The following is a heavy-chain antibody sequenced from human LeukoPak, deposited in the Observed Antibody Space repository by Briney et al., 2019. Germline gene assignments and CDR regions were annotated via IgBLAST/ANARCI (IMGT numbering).Heavy chain of an antibody. J-gene: IGHJ5*02. D-gene: IGHD3-10*01. Sequence: GGSLRLSCAASGLTFSNVWMSWVRQAPGKGLEWVGRIKRKSDGGTPDYAAPVEGRFTISRDDSINTLYLQMNSLKTDDTAVYHCVTGGHYFGTWGQGTLVTVSP. V-gene: IGHV3-15*01. CDR2: IKRKSDGGTP. CDR3: VTGGHYFGT. CDR1: GLTFSNVW.